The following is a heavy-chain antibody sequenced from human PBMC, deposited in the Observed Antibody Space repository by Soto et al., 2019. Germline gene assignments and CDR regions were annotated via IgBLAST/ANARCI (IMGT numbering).Heavy chain of an antibody. J-gene: IGHJ4*02. CDR1: GGSFSGYY. Sequence: SETLSLTCAVYGGSFSGYYWSWIRQPPGKGLEWIGEINHSGSTNYNPSLKSRVTISVDTSKNQFSLKLSSVTAADTAVYYCARGRWLRSAFDYWGQGTLVTVSS. CDR2: INHSGST. CDR3: ARGRWLRSAFDY. V-gene: IGHV4-34*01. D-gene: IGHD5-12*01.